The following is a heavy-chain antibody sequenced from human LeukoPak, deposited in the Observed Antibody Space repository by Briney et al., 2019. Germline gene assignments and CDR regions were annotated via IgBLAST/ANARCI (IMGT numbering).Heavy chain of an antibody. Sequence: SETLSLTCTVSGGSISSYYWSWIRQPPGKGLEWIGYIYYSGSTNYNPFLKSRVTISVDTSKNQFSLKLSSVTAADTAVYYCARDTYYYDSSGYYCAFDIWGQGTMVTVSS. J-gene: IGHJ3*02. V-gene: IGHV4-59*01. CDR2: IYYSGST. CDR3: ARDTYYYDSSGYYCAFDI. CDR1: GGSISSYY. D-gene: IGHD3-22*01.